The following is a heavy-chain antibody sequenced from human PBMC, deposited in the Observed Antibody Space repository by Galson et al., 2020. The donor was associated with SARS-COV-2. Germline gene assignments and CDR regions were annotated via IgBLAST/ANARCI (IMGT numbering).Heavy chain of an antibody. CDR3: ATLAAAGYYYYYGMDV. CDR2: ISWNSGSI. D-gene: IGHD6-13*01. Sequence: GGSLRLSCAASGFTFDDYAMHWVRQAPGKGLEWVSGISWNSGSIGYADSVKGRFTISSDNAKNSLYLQMNSLRAEDTALYYCATLAAAGYYYYYGMDVWGQGTTVTVSS. CDR1: GFTFDDYA. J-gene: IGHJ6*02. V-gene: IGHV3-9*01.